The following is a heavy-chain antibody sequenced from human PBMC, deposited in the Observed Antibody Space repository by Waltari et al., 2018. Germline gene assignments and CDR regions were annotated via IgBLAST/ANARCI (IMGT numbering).Heavy chain of an antibody. CDR3: ARGRAAAGSYYFDY. J-gene: IGHJ4*02. V-gene: IGHV3-53*01. CDR1: GYTVSSNH. Sequence: EVQLVESGGGLIPTGGALRPSCAATGYTVSSNHRSWARQAPGKGLEWVSVIYSGGSTYYADSVKGRFTISRDNSKNTLYLQMDSLRAEDTAVYYCARGRAAAGSYYFDYWGQGTLVTVSS. CDR2: IYSGGST. D-gene: IGHD6-13*01.